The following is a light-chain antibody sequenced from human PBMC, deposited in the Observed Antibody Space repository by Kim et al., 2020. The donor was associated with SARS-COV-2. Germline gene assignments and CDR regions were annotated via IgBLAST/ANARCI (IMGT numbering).Light chain of an antibody. CDR3: QQYGDLPYT. Sequence: SASVGDTVTLTCPASQDISDYLDWYQQKPRKAPKLLIYDASYLETGVPSRFSGSGSGTNLILTISNLQPEDIATYYCQQYGDLPYTFGQGTKLEI. J-gene: IGKJ2*01. CDR1: QDISDY. CDR2: DAS. V-gene: IGKV1-33*01.